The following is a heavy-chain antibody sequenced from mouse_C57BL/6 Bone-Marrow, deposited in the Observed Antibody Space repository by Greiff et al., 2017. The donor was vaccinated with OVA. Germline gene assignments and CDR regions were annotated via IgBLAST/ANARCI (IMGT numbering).Heavy chain of an antibody. D-gene: IGHD1-1*01. CDR2: IHPNSGST. CDR1: GYPFTSYW. V-gene: IGHV1-64*01. Sequence: VQLQQPGAELVKPGASVKLSCKASGYPFTSYWMHWVKQRPGHGLEWIGMIHPNSGSTNYNEKFKSKATLTVDQSSSTAYMQLSSLTSEDSAVYYCSRGYYGSSFLFAYWGQGTLVTVSA. J-gene: IGHJ3*01. CDR3: SRGYYGSSFLFAY.